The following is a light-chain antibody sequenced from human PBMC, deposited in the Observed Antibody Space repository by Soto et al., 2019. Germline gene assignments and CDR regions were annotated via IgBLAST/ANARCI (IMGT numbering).Light chain of an antibody. Sequence: EIVMTQSPATLSLSPGERAALSCRASQSINSELAWYQQKPGQPPRLLIYGASTRATGVPARFTGSESGSEFTLTISRLQSEDFAVYYCQQGHNWPLTFGQWTRLEI. CDR1: QSINSE. J-gene: IGKJ2*01. V-gene: IGKV3-15*01. CDR2: GAS. CDR3: QQGHNWPLT.